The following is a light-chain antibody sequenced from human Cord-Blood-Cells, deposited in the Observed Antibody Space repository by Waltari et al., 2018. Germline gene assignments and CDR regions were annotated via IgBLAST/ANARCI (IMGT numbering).Light chain of an antibody. CDR2: SNN. CDR3: SAWDDSLNGYV. V-gene: IGLV1-44*01. J-gene: IGLJ1*01. CDR1: SSNIGSNT. Sequence: QSVLTQPPSASGTPGQRVTISCSGSSSNIGSNTVNWYQQPPGTAPKLLIYSNNQGPSGVRDRFSGSKSGTSASLAISGLQSEDEADYYCSAWDDSLNGYVFGTGTKVTVL.